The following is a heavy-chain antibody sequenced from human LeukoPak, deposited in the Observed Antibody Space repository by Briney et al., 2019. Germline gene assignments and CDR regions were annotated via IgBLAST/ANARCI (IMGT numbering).Heavy chain of an antibody. D-gene: IGHD3-3*01. CDR2: IYYSGST. J-gene: IGHJ4*02. V-gene: IGHV4-28*03. Sequence: PSETLSLTCAVSGYSISSSNWWGWIRQPPGKGLEWIGYIYYSGSTYYNPSLKSRVTMSVDTSKNQFSLKLTSVTAADTAVYYCAREGGFYRPLDYSGQGTLVTVSS. CDR3: AREGGFYRPLDY. CDR1: GYSISSSNW.